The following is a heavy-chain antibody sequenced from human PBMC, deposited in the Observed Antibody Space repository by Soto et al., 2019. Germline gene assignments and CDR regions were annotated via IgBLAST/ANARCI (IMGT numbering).Heavy chain of an antibody. V-gene: IGHV3-48*03. CDR3: ARDTWAGGGSLPFDY. CDR2: IXSSXXSX. D-gene: IGHD2-15*01. CDR1: GFTFSSYE. Sequence: SLRLSCAASGFTFSSYEMNWVRQAPGKGLEWVSXIXSSXXSXYXAXSXXXXFTISRGNAKNSVYLQMNSLRAEDTAVYYCARDTWAGGGSLPFDYWGQGTLVTVSS. J-gene: IGHJ4*02.